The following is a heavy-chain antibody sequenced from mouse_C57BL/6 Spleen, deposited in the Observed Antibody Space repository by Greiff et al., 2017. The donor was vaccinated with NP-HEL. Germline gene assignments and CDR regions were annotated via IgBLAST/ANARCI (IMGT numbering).Heavy chain of an antibody. J-gene: IGHJ1*03. CDR1: GYTFTSYG. V-gene: IGHV1-81*01. CDR2: IYPRSGNT. D-gene: IGHD2-4*01. Sequence: QVQLQQSGAELVRPGASVKLSCKASGYTFTSYGISWVKQRTGQGLEWIGEIYPRSGNTYYNEKFKGKATLTADKSSSTAYMELRSLTSEDSAVCFCARRRYDYDVNVWGTGTTVTVSS. CDR3: ARRRYDYDVNV.